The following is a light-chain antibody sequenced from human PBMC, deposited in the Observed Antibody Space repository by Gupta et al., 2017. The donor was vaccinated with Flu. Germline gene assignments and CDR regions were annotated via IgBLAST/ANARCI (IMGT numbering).Light chain of an antibody. CDR3: QSYDSSLTGSV. CDR2: GKT. J-gene: IGLJ1*01. Sequence: QSVLTQPPSVSGAPGLVVTISCTGSTSNIGAVFDVHWYQQLPGRGPKHLIYGKTNRLSGVPDRYSGPKSGTSASLAITGLQAEDESDYYCQSYDSSLTGSVFGTGTRVTVL. CDR1: TSNIGAVFD. V-gene: IGLV1-40*01.